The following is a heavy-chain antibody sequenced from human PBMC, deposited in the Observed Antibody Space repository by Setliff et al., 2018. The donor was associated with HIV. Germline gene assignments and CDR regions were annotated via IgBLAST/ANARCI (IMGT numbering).Heavy chain of an antibody. J-gene: IGHJ5*02. V-gene: IGHV4-34*01. Sequence: SETLSLTCAVYGGSVSGHYWGWFRQPPGKGLEWIGEITPSGDTNYIPSLKSRVTMSIDTSQNQFSLKLTSVTATDTAVYYCARHRYSSSINWFDPWGQGTLVTVS. D-gene: IGHD6-13*01. CDR1: GGSVSGHY. CDR2: ITPSGDT. CDR3: ARHRYSSSINWFDP.